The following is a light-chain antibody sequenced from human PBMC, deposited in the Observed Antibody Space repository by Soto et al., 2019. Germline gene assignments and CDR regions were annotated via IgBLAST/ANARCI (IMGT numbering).Light chain of an antibody. V-gene: IGLV2-8*01. CDR2: EVT. CDR1: SSDVGGYNY. Sequence: QSALTQPPSASGSPGQSVTISCTGTSSDVGGYNYVSWYQQHPGKAPKLMIYEVTERPSGVPDRFAGSKSGNTASPTVSWLQSEYEADYYCSSYAGSNDFVFGRGTQLTVL. J-gene: IGLJ2*01. CDR3: SSYAGSNDFV.